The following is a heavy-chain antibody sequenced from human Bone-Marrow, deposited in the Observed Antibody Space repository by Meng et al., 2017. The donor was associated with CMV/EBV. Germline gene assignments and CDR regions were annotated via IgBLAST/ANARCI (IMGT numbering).Heavy chain of an antibody. CDR3: ARDQNAFDP. CDR2: IIPILGIA. V-gene: IGHV1-69*10. CDR1: GGTFSSYA. J-gene: IGHJ5*02. Sequence: KFSCKASGGTFSSYAISWVRQAPGQGLEWMGGIIPILGIANYAQKFQGRVTITADKSTSTAYMELSSLRSEDTAVYYCARDQNAFDPWGQGTLVTVSS.